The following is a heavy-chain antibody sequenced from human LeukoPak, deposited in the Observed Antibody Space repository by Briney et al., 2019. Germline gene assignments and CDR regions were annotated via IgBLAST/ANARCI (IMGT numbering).Heavy chain of an antibody. J-gene: IGHJ4*01. CDR1: GYSFTSYW. Sequence: GESLKISCKGSGYSFTSYWIGWVRQMPGKGLEWMGIFYPGDSDTRYSPSFQGQVTISADKSISTAYLQWSSLKTSDTAIYYCARLPREVSTKSAYYFDYWGQGTLVTVSS. CDR2: FYPGDSDT. D-gene: IGHD1-1*01. CDR3: ARLPREVSTKSAYYFDY. V-gene: IGHV5-51*01.